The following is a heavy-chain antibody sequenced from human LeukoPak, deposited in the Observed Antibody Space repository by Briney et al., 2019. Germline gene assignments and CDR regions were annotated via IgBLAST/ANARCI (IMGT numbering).Heavy chain of an antibody. V-gene: IGHV3-21*01. J-gene: IGHJ4*02. CDR1: GLTFSSSW. CDR3: ARSLTTLTYEGY. CDR2: INSGSTYT. D-gene: IGHD1-1*01. Sequence: GGSLRLSCAVSGLTFSSSWMDWVRQAPGKGLEWVSSINSGSTYTYYTESVKGRFTVSRDNAKNSLFLQMNSLRAEDTAIYYCARSLTTLTYEGYWGQGTLVTVSS.